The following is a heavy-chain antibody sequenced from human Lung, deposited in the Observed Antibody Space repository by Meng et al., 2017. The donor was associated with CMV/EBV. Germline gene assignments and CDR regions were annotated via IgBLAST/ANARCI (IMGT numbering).Heavy chain of an antibody. CDR2: INWNGGST. J-gene: IGHJ6*01. V-gene: IGHV3-20*01. CDR1: GFTFDDYG. Sequence: GESXKISCAASGFTFDDYGMSWVRQAPGKGLEWVSGINWNGGSTGYADSVKGRFTISRDNAKNSLYLQMNSLRAEDTDLYHCGSGDYYYGMDVWGQGATVTVSS. CDR3: GSGDYYYGMDV.